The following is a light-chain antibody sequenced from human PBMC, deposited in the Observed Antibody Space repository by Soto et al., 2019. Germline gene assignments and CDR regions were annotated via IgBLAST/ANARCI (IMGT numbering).Light chain of an antibody. CDR1: QSVSSN. J-gene: IGKJ1*01. CDR2: AAS. CDR3: QQYYHWPRT. V-gene: IGKV3-15*01. Sequence: IVVTQSPATLSVSPGERATLSCRASQSVSSNLAWYQQKPGRAPRLLIYAASTRATGVPARFSGSGSGTEFTLAISSLQSEDFAVYYCQQYYHWPRTFGQGIKVDIK.